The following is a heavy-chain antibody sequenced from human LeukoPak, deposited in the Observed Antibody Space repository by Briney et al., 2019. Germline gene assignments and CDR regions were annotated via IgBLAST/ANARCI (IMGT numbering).Heavy chain of an antibody. CDR2: IIPILGIA. V-gene: IGHV1-69*04. Sequence: AASVKVSCKASGGTFGSYAISWVRQAPGQGLEWMGRIIPILGIANYAQKFQGRVTITADKSTSTAYMELSSLRSEDTAVYYCVSGPSYDWFDYWGQGTLVTVSS. CDR1: GGTFGSYA. CDR3: VSGPSYDWFDY. D-gene: IGHD5-12*01. J-gene: IGHJ4*02.